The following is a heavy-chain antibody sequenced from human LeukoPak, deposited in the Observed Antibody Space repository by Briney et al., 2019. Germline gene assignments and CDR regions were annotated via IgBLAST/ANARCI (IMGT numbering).Heavy chain of an antibody. Sequence: GGSLRLSCVASGFTFSNYAMNWVRQAPGKGLEWVGFIRSKAYGGTTEYAAPVKGRFTISRDDSKSIAYLQMNSLKTEDTAVYYCTRDPDCSSTSCRPGYFDYWGQGTLVTVSS. V-gene: IGHV3-49*04. J-gene: IGHJ4*02. D-gene: IGHD2-2*01. CDR3: TRDPDCSSTSCRPGYFDY. CDR1: GFTFSNYA. CDR2: IRSKAYGGTT.